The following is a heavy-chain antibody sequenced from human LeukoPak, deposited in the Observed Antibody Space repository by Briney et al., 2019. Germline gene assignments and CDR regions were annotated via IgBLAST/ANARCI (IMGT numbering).Heavy chain of an antibody. Sequence: GSSVKVSCKASGGTFSSYAISWVRQAPGQGLEWMGGTIPIFGTANYAQKFQGRVTITTDESTSTAYMELSSLRSEDTAVYYCASRYSYGFFDYWGQGTLVTVSS. V-gene: IGHV1-69*05. D-gene: IGHD5-18*01. CDR2: TIPIFGTA. CDR3: ASRYSYGFFDY. CDR1: GGTFSSYA. J-gene: IGHJ4*02.